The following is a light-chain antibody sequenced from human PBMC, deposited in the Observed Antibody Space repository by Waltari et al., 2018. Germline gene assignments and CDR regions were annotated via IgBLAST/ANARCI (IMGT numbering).Light chain of an antibody. V-gene: IGLV1-44*01. J-gene: IGLJ1*01. CDR1: SSNIGSYP. CDR3: ASWDSGLNGYI. Sequence: QSVLTLPPSASGPPGQTVTISCSGSSSNIGSYPVNWYQQVSGVAPKLLIHSNNRRPSGGPDRFSGSRSGTSASLVISGLQSEDEAEYYCASWDSGLNGYIFATGTKVTV. CDR2: SNN.